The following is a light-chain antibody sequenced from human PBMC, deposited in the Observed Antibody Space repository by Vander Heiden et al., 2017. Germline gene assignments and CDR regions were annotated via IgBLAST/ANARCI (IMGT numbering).Light chain of an antibody. V-gene: IGLV3-1*01. CDR2: QDS. CDR3: QAWDSGTPWV. Sequence: SYELTQPPSVSVSPGQTASITCSGDKLGDKYACWYQQKPGQSPVLVIYQDSKRPSGIPERFSGSNSGNTATLTISGTQAMDEADYYCQAWDSGTPWVFGGGTKLTVL. CDR1: KLGDKY. J-gene: IGLJ3*02.